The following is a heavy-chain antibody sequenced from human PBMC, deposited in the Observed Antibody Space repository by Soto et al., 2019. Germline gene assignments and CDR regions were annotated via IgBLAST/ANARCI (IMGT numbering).Heavy chain of an antibody. Sequence: SETLSLTCTVSGGSISSYYWSWIRQPPGKGLEWIGYIYYSGSTNYNPSLKSRVTISVDTSKNQFSLKLSSVTAADTAVYYCARASGVYAFDYWGQGTLVTVSS. CDR1: GGSISSYY. CDR2: IYYSGST. J-gene: IGHJ4*02. V-gene: IGHV4-59*01. CDR3: ARASGVYAFDY. D-gene: IGHD2-8*01.